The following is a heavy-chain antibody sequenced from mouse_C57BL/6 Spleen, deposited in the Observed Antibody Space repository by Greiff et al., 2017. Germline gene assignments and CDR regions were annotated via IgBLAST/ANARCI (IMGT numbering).Heavy chain of an antibody. V-gene: IGHV5-9*01. J-gene: IGHJ3*01. Sequence: EVQGVESGGGLVKPGGSLKLSCAASGFTFSSYTMSWVRQTPEKRLEWVATISGGGGNTYYPDSVKGRFTISRDNAKNTLYLQMSSLRSEDTALYYCARQGGSNWDAWFAYWGQGTLVTVSA. CDR1: GFTFSSYT. CDR3: ARQGGSNWDAWFAY. D-gene: IGHD4-1*01. CDR2: ISGGGGNT.